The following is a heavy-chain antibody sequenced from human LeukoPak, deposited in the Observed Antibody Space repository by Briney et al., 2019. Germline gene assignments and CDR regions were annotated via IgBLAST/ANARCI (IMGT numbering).Heavy chain of an antibody. CDR3: ARHQQWLVRREFDY. CDR1: GYSISSGYY. Sequence: SETLSLTCAVSGYSISSGYYWGWIRQPPGKGLEWIGSIYRSGSTYYNPSLKSRVTISVDTSKNQFSLKLSSVTAADTAVYYCARHQQWLVRREFDYWGQGTLVTVSS. V-gene: IGHV4-38-2*01. J-gene: IGHJ4*02. D-gene: IGHD6-19*01. CDR2: IYRSGST.